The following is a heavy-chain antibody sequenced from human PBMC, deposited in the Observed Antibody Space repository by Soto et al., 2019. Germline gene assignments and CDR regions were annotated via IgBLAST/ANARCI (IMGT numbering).Heavy chain of an antibody. V-gene: IGHV1-3*01. D-gene: IGHD6-19*01. CDR1: GYTFTSYA. J-gene: IGHJ4*02. Sequence: QVQLVQSGAEVKKPGASVKVSCKASGYTFTSYAMHWVRQAPGQRLEWMGWINAGNGNTKYSQKFQGRVTITRDTSASTAYMELISLRSEDTAVYYCSRVIGGWYYVDYWGQGTLVTVSS. CDR3: SRVIGGWYYVDY. CDR2: INAGNGNT.